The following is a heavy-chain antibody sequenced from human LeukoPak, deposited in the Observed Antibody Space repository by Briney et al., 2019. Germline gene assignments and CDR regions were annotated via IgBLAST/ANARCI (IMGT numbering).Heavy chain of an antibody. CDR2: ISGRDGRT. CDR3: CTSPSFGSSWYQFNY. D-gene: IGHD6-13*01. Sequence: GGSRRLSCSVSGLTFYTYAMSWVRQAPGKGLEWVSAISGRDGRTYYTDSVKGRFTISRDNSKNTLYLQMNSLRAEDTAVYYCCTSPSFGSSWYQFNYWGQGALVIVSS. J-gene: IGHJ4*02. CDR1: GLTFYTYA. V-gene: IGHV3-23*01.